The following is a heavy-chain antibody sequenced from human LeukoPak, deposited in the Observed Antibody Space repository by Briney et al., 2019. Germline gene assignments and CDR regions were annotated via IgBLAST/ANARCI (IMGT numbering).Heavy chain of an antibody. CDR1: GYTFTSYG. D-gene: IGHD2-2*01. V-gene: IGHV1-18*01. Sequence: ASVKVSCKASGYTFTSYGISWVRQAPGQGLEWMGWISAYNGNTNYAQKLQARVTMTTDTSTSTDYMELKSLRSDDTAVYYCSRSGFCSSTSCRSFDYWGEGTLVTVSS. CDR2: ISAYNGNT. CDR3: SRSGFCSSTSCRSFDY. J-gene: IGHJ4*02.